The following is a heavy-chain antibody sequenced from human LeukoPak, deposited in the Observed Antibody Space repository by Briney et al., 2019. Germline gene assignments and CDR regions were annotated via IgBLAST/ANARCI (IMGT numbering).Heavy chain of an antibody. CDR3: ARDLGIVGRGGDY. V-gene: IGHV4-59*11. J-gene: IGHJ4*02. CDR1: GGSFSSHY. D-gene: IGHD1-26*01. Sequence: SETLSLTCTVSGGSFSSHYLSWVRQPPGKGLEWIGYIYYSGSTNYNPSLKSRVTISVDTSKNQFSLKLSSVTAADTAVYYCARDLGIVGRGGDYWGQGTLVTVSS. CDR2: IYYSGST.